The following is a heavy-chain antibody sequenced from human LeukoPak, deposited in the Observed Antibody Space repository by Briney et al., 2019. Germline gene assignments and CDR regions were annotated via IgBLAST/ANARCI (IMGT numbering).Heavy chain of an antibody. J-gene: IGHJ4*02. CDR1: GFTFSSST. CDR2: ISSSSSTK. D-gene: IGHD5-24*01. V-gene: IGHV3-48*02. CDR3: ARGKTNMAYFDY. Sequence: PGGSLRLSCEASGFTFSSSTMNWVRQAPGKGLEWVSYISSSSSTKYYADSVKGRFTISRDNAKNSVYLQMNSLRDGDTAVYYCARGKTNMAYFDYWGQGALVTVSS.